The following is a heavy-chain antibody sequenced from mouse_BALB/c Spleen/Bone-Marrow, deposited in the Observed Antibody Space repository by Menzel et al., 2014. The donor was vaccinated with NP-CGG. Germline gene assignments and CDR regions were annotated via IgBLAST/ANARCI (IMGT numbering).Heavy chain of an antibody. Sequence: EAHLEEPGGGLVQPGGSLKLSCAASGFDFSRYWMSWVRQPPGKGLESSGEINPDSSTINYTLSLKDKFIISRDNAKNTLYLQMSKVRSEDAALYDCARLYYYGHLFVWGAGTTVTVSS. J-gene: IGHJ1*01. D-gene: IGHD1-1*01. CDR2: INPDSSTI. CDR1: GFDFSRYW. CDR3: ARLYYYGHLFV. V-gene: IGHV4-1*02.